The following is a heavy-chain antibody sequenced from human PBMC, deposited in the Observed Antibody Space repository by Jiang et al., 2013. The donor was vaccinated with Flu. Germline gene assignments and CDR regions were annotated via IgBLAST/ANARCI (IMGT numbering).Heavy chain of an antibody. J-gene: IGHJ5*02. CDR2: GFYSGST. V-gene: IGHV4-39*07. D-gene: IGHD4-17*01. Sequence: GSGLVKPSETLSLICTVSGGSMNIISYFWAWTRRPPGKGLEWIGSGFYSGSTYYNPSLKSRVTISVDTSKNQFSLKLNSVSAADTAVYYCARALATVTSSPTPNWFDPWGQGTLVTVSS. CDR3: ARALATVTSSPTPNWFDP. CDR1: GGSMNIISYF.